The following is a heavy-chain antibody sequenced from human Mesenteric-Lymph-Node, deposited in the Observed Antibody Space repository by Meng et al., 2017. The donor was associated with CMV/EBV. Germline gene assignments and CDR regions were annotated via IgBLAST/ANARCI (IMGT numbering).Heavy chain of an antibody. D-gene: IGHD2-21*01. CDR2: IQTGDTT. J-gene: IGHJ4*02. V-gene: IGHV3-66*01. CDR1: GLIVSRNY. CDR3: ARDGAYSLDY. Sequence: GGSLRLSCAASGLIVSRNYMSWVRQPPGKGLEWVSMIQTGDTTYYADSVQGRFTISRDNSKNILYLQMNNLRVEDTAVYFCARDGAYSLDYWGQGTLVTVSS.